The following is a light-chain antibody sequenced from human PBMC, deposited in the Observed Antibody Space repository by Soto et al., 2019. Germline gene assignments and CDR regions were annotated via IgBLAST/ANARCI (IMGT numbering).Light chain of an antibody. J-gene: IGLJ2*01. CDR1: CSDVGSYNL. CDR2: EGS. CDR3: CSYAGSLVV. Sequence: QSALTQPASVSGSPGQSITISCTGTCSDVGSYNLVSWYQQHPGKAPKLMIYEGSKRPSGVSNRFSGSKSGNTASLTISGLQAEDEADYYCCSYAGSLVVFGGGTKLTVL. V-gene: IGLV2-23*01.